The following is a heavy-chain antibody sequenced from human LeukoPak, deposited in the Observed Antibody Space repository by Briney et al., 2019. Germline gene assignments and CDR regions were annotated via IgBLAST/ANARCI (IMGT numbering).Heavy chain of an antibody. CDR3: ARQLSSTWYTYYAFDI. J-gene: IGHJ3*02. Sequence: GESLKISCKASGYTFITYWIGWVRQMPGKGLEWMGIIYPGDSNTRYSPSFQGQVTISADKSISTAYLQWSSLKASDTAMYYCARQLSSTWYTYYAFDIWGQGAMVTVSS. CDR2: IYPGDSNT. D-gene: IGHD6-13*01. V-gene: IGHV5-51*01. CDR1: GYTFITYW.